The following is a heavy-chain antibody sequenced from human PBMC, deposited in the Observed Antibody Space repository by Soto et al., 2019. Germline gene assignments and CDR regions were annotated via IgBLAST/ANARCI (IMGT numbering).Heavy chain of an antibody. Sequence: QVQLQESGPGLVKPSQTLSLTCTVSGGSISSGGYYWSWIGKHPGKGLEWIGYIYYSGSTYYNPSLKSRVTISVDTSKNQLSLKLSSVTAADTAVYYCARVCGGDYHYGMDVWGQGTTVTVSS. CDR2: IYYSGST. V-gene: IGHV4-31*03. J-gene: IGHJ6*02. D-gene: IGHD2-21*01. CDR1: GGSISSGGYY. CDR3: ARVCGGDYHYGMDV.